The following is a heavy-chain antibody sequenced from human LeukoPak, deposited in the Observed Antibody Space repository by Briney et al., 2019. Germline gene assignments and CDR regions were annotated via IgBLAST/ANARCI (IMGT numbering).Heavy chain of an antibody. CDR2: ISGSGGST. CDR3: AKTPIEEFHFDY. CDR1: GFTFSSYG. D-gene: IGHD3-10*01. V-gene: IGHV3-23*01. Sequence: GGSLRLSCAASGFTFSSYGMSWVRQAPGKGLEWVSAISGSGGSTYYADSVKGRFTISRDNSKNTLYLQMNSLRAEDTAVYYCAKTPIEEFHFDYWGQGTLVTVSS. J-gene: IGHJ4*02.